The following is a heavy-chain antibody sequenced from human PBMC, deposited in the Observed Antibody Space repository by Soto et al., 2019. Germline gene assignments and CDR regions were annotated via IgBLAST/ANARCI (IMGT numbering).Heavy chain of an antibody. J-gene: IGHJ4*02. V-gene: IGHV1-18*01. CDR3: ASSLLVGYGLEGESD. Sequence: QVQLGQSGAEVKKPGASVKVSCKASGYTFTSYGISWVRQAPGQGLEWMGWSSAYNGNTKYAQKLQGRVTMTTDTSTSTAYMELRSLRSDDTAVYYCASSLLVGYGLEGESDWGQGTLVTVSS. CDR2: SSAYNGNT. D-gene: IGHD5-18*01. CDR1: GYTFTSYG.